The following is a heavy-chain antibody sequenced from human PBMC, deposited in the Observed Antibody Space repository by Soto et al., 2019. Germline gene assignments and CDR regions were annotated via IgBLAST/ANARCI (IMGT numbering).Heavy chain of an antibody. Sequence: QVQLQEWGAGLLKPSETLSLTCSVYGGSVSGYFWGWIRQPPGRGLEWLGQIYYSGSTSYKPSLKSRLSISVDTSTSQLSLKMTSVTAADTAVYYCARHYGRAFDIWGQGTMVTVSS. CDR3: ARHYGRAFDI. J-gene: IGHJ3*02. CDR1: GGSVSGYF. CDR2: IYYSGST. D-gene: IGHD4-17*01. V-gene: IGHV4-34*01.